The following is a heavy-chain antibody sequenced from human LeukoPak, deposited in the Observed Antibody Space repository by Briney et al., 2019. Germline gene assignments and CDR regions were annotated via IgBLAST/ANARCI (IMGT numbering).Heavy chain of an antibody. CDR2: INHSGST. J-gene: IGHJ6*03. Sequence: SETLSLTCAVYGGSFSGYYWSWIRQPPGKGLEWIGEINHSGSTNYNPSLKSRVTISVDTSKNQFSLKLSSVTAADTAVYYCARGGVTPDYGDLRAYYYYYMDVWGKGTTVTVSS. CDR1: GGSFSGYY. V-gene: IGHV4-34*01. D-gene: IGHD4-17*01. CDR3: ARGGVTPDYGDLRAYYYYYMDV.